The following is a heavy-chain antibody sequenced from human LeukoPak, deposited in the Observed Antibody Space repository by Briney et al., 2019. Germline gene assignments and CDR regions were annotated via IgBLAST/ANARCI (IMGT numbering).Heavy chain of an antibody. CDR2: ISGSGGST. CDR1: GFTFSSYA. J-gene: IGHJ4*02. CDR3: ARGRYTSGWYPDYFDF. Sequence: GGSLRLSCAASGFTFSSYAMSWVRQAPGKGLEWVSAISGSGGSTYYADSVKGRFTISRDNAKNSLYLQMNSLRVEDTAVYYCARGRYTSGWYPDYFDFWGQGTRVTVSS. V-gene: IGHV3-23*01. D-gene: IGHD6-19*01.